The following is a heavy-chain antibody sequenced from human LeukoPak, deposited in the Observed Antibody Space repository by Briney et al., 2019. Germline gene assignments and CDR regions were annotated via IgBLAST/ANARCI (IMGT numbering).Heavy chain of an antibody. CDR3: APGSSSGWYKGYFQH. Sequence: SETLSLTCTVYGGSLSSYYWSWIRQPPGKGLEWIGSIYYSGSTYYNPSLKSRVTISVDTSKNQFSLKLSSVTAADTAVYYCAPGSSSGWYKGYFQHWGQGTLVTVSS. CDR1: GGSLSSYY. CDR2: IYYSGST. D-gene: IGHD6-19*01. V-gene: IGHV4-59*04. J-gene: IGHJ1*01.